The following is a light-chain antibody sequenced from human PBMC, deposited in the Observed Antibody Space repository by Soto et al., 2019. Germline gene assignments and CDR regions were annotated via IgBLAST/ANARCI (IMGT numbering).Light chain of an antibody. V-gene: IGLV2-14*01. CDR3: SSFTSTTTLYG. J-gene: IGLJ1*01. CDR1: SSDIGGYNY. CDR2: EVT. Sequence: QSALTQPASVSGSPGQSITISCTGTSSDIGGYNYVSWYQQHPGKVPKLIIFEVTTRPSGVSNRFSGSKSGNTASLTISGLQADDEADYYCSSFTSTTTLYGFGTGTKLTGL.